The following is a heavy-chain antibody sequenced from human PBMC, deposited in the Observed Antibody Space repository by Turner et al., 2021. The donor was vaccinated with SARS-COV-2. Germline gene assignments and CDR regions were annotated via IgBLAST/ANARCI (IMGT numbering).Heavy chain of an antibody. J-gene: IGHJ3*02. Sequence: EVQLVESGGGLVKPGGSLRLSCAASGFTFSSYRMNWVRQAPGKGLEWVSSISSSSSFIYYPDSVKGRFTISRDNAKNSLYLQMNSLRAEDTAVYYCARAEEHSREWLVPKIPFDIWGQGTMVTVSS. CDR2: ISSSSSFI. CDR3: ARAEEHSREWLVPKIPFDI. V-gene: IGHV3-21*01. CDR1: GFTFSSYR. D-gene: IGHD6-19*01.